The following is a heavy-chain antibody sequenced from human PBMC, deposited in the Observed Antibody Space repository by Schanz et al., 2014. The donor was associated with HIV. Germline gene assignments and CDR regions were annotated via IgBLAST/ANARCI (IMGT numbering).Heavy chain of an antibody. CDR2: ISYSGGA. CDR3: ARGSASAPLDH. D-gene: IGHD3-10*01. CDR1: GGSIRSGDYF. J-gene: IGHJ5*02. Sequence: QLQLRESGSGLVKPSQTLSLTCTVSGGSIRSGDYFWSWTRQHPGRGLEWIGYISYSGGASYNPSLRSRVTISVDTSKNRFSLKVNSVTAADTARYFCARGSASAPLDHWGQGTLVIVSS. V-gene: IGHV4-31*03.